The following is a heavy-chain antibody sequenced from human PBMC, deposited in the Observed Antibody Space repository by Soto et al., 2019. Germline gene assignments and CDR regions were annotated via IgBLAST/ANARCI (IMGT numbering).Heavy chain of an antibody. Sequence: GGSLRLSCAASGFTFSSYGMHWVRQAPGKGLEWVAVIWYDGSNKYYADSVKGRFTISRDNSKNTLYLQMNSLRAEDTAVYYCARVDCSGGSCYSGYFQHWGQGTLVTVSS. V-gene: IGHV3-33*01. CDR3: ARVDCSGGSCYSGYFQH. CDR2: IWYDGSNK. D-gene: IGHD2-15*01. CDR1: GFTFSSYG. J-gene: IGHJ1*01.